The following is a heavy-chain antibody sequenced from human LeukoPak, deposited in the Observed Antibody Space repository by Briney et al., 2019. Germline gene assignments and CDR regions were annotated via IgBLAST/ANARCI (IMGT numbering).Heavy chain of an antibody. CDR2: ISNSGGTT. D-gene: IGHD2-15*01. J-gene: IGHJ4*02. Sequence: PGGSLRLSCAASGFTFSDYYMYWIRQAPGKGLEWVLYISNSGGTTYYRDSVKGRFTISRDNARNSLYLQMNSLTAEDTAVYYCASNRGGNFDYWGQGILVTVSS. CDR1: GFTFSDYY. V-gene: IGHV3-11*01. CDR3: ASNRGGNFDY.